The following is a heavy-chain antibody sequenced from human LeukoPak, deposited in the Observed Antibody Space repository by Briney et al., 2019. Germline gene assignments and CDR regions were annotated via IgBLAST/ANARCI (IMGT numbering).Heavy chain of an antibody. V-gene: IGHV4-31*02. CDR2: TSYRGST. CDR3: ARISQSSGGFYY. CDR1: GGSIGNSGGFY. Sequence: KTSETLSLTCTVSGGSIGNSGGFYWSWIRQHPGDGLEWIGFTSYRGSTYYNPSLKSRVSMSVDTSRSQFSLRLTSVTDEDTAVYYCARISQSSGGFYYWGQGTPVTVSS. D-gene: IGHD2-15*01. J-gene: IGHJ4*02.